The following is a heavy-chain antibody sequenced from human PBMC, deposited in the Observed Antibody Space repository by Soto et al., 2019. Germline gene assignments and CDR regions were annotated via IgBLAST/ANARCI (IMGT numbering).Heavy chain of an antibody. Sequence: QVQLVQSGAEVKKPGSSVKASCQSSGDTFSSYTISWVRQAPGQGLEWMGRIIPVLRIADYPQNFQGRVTITADKSTSTVYMELDSLRSEDTAVYYCAGHSGYEQTFDYWGQGTLVSVSS. CDR1: GDTFSSYT. J-gene: IGHJ4*02. CDR2: IIPVLRIA. CDR3: AGHSGYEQTFDY. D-gene: IGHD5-12*01. V-gene: IGHV1-69*02.